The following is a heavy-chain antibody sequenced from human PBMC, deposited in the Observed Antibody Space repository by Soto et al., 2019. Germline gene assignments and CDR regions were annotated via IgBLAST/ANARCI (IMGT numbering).Heavy chain of an antibody. Sequence: GSLRLSCSASGFIFSPYSMHWVRQAPGKGLEYISSISSNVGSTYYADSVKGRFTISRDNSKNTLYLQMSSLRVEDTAVYYCVKDRWVDYWGQGTLVTVSS. D-gene: IGHD1-26*01. CDR3: VKDRWVDY. CDR2: ISSNVGST. J-gene: IGHJ4*02. V-gene: IGHV3-64D*08. CDR1: GFIFSPYS.